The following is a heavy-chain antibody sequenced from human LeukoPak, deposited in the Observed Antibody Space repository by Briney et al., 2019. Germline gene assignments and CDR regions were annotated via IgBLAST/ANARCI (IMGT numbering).Heavy chain of an antibody. V-gene: IGHV4-4*09. CDR3: ARRYYYDSSGYAFDI. Sequence: PSETLSLTCAVSGGSISSYYWSWIRQPPGKGLEWIGYIYTSGSTNYNPSLKSRVTISVDTSKNQFSLKLSSVTAADTAVYYCARRYYYDSSGYAFDIWGQGTMVTVSS. CDR2: IYTSGST. CDR1: GGSISSYY. J-gene: IGHJ3*02. D-gene: IGHD3-22*01.